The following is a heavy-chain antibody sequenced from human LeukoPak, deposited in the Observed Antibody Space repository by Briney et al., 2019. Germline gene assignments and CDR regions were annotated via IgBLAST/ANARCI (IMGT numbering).Heavy chain of an antibody. J-gene: IGHJ4*02. CDR2: IYTSGST. D-gene: IGHD3-22*01. CDR3: ASTSDSGGYCYDY. CDR1: SDSISTYY. Sequence: PSETLSLTCTVSSDSISTYYWSWIRQPAGKGLEWIGRIYTSGSTNYNPSLKSRVTMSVDTSKNQFSLKLSSVTAADTAVYYCASTSDSGGYCYDYWGQGTLVTVSS. V-gene: IGHV4-4*07.